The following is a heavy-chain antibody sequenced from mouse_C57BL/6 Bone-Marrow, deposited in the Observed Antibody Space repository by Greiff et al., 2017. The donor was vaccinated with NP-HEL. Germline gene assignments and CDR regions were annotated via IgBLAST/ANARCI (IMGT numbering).Heavy chain of an antibody. V-gene: IGHV7-3*01. CDR2: IRNKANGYTT. Sequence: DVMLVESGGGLVQPGGSLSLSCAASGFTFTDYYMSWVRQPPGKALEWLGFIRNKANGYTTEYSASVKGRFTISRDNSQSILYLQMNALRAEDSATYYCARWGLLQYFDVWGTGTTVTVSS. D-gene: IGHD2-3*01. CDR1: GFTFTDYY. CDR3: ARWGLLQYFDV. J-gene: IGHJ1*03.